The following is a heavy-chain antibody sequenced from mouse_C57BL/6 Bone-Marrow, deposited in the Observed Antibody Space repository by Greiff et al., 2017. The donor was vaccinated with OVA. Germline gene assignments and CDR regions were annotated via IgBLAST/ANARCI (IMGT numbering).Heavy chain of an antibody. V-gene: IGHV5-16*01. CDR3: ARADYYGSSPWFAY. D-gene: IGHD1-1*01. CDR2: INYDGSST. J-gene: IGHJ3*01. Sequence: EVHLVESEGGLVQPGSSMKLSCTASGFTFSDYYMAWVRQVPEKGLEWVANINYDGSSTYYLDSLKSRFIISRDNAKNILYLQMSSLKSEDTATYYCARADYYGSSPWFAYWGQGTLVTVSA. CDR1: GFTFSDYY.